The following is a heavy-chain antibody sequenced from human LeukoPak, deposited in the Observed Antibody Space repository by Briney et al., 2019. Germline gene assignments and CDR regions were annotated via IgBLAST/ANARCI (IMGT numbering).Heavy chain of an antibody. CDR1: GFTFSIYW. CDR3: YSTGWYEYYYTGMDV. CDR2: IEPDGCRK. Sequence: PGGSLTLSCAASGFTFSIYWMTWVRQAPGKGLEWVANIEPDGCRKYYVDSVKGRFTISRDNTKNSLFLQMNSLRAEDTAVYYCYSTGWYEYYYTGMDVWGQGTTVTVSS. J-gene: IGHJ6*02. D-gene: IGHD6-19*01. V-gene: IGHV3-7*01.